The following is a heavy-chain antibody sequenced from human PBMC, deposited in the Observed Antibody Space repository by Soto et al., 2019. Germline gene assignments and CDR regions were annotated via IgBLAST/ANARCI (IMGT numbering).Heavy chain of an antibody. CDR3: ARGDIVVVPVRKPKYYYYGMDV. Sequence: SVKVSFKASGGPFISYAISWVRQAPGQGLEWMGGIIPIFGTANYAQKFQGRVTITADESTSTAYMELSSLRSEDTAVYYCARGDIVVVPVRKPKYYYYGMDVWGQGTTVTVSS. J-gene: IGHJ6*02. CDR1: GGPFISYA. CDR2: IIPIFGTA. D-gene: IGHD2-2*01. V-gene: IGHV1-69*01.